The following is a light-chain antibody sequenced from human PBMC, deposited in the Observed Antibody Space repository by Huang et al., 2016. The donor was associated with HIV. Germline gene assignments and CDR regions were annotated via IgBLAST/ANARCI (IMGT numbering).Light chain of an antibody. J-gene: IGKJ3*01. CDR3: QQFNNWPPRFT. V-gene: IGKV3-15*01. CDR2: GAP. Sequence: EIVMTQSPATLSVSPGERATLSCRASQNIGDNLTWYQHKPGQAPRLLIYGAPTRATGIPPRCSGSGSGTEFTLTISGLESEDFAVYYCQQFNNWPPRFTFGPGTTVDVK. CDR1: QNIGDN.